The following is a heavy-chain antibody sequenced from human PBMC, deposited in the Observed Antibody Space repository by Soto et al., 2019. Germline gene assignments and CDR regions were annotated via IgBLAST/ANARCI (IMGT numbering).Heavy chain of an antibody. CDR3: ARDHIVGATNFDY. CDR1: GFTFSNYW. J-gene: IGHJ4*02. CDR2: INQDGSEK. V-gene: IGHV3-7*01. D-gene: IGHD1-26*01. Sequence: EVQLVESGGGLVQPGESLRLSCAASGFTFSNYWMSWVRQAPGKGLEWVANINQDGSEKYYVDSVKGRFTVSRDNAKNSLYLQVNSLRAEDTAVYYCARDHIVGATNFDYWGQGTLVTVSS.